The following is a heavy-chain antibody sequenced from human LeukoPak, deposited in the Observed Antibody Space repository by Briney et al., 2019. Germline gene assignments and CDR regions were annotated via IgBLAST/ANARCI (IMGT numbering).Heavy chain of an antibody. CDR2: IRSKAYGGTT. J-gene: IGHJ6*02. V-gene: IGHV3-49*04. CDR3: TREYDDYPCYYGMDV. CDR1: GFTFGDYA. D-gene: IGHD4-17*01. Sequence: GGSLRLSCTASGFTFGDYAMSWVRQAPGKGLEWVGFIRSKAYGGTTEYAASVKGRFTISRDDSKSIAYLQMDSLKTEDTAVYYCTREYDDYPCYYGMDVWGQGTTVTVSS.